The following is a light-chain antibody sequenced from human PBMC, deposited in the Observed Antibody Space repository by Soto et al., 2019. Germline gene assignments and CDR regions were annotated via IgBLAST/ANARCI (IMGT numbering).Light chain of an antibody. V-gene: IGLV1-40*01. CDR1: SSNIGAGYD. CDR2: GNS. Sequence: QSVLTQPPSVSGAPGQRVTISCTGSSSNIGAGYDVHWYQQLPGTAPKLLIYGNSNRPSGVPDRFSGSKSGTSASLAITGLQAEDEADYYCQSHDSSLNGSYVFGTGTKLTVL. J-gene: IGLJ1*01. CDR3: QSHDSSLNGSYV.